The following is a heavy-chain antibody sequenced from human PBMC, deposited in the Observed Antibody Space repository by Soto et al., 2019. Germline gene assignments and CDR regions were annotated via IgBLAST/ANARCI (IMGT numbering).Heavy chain of an antibody. CDR3: VRRHVSATGIDWFDP. D-gene: IGHD6-13*01. CDR1: GYTFTSYG. Sequence: QVQLVQSGTEVKKPGASVKVSCKASGYTFTSYGIHWVRQAPGQRLEWMGWINAANGDTKYSPKFQGRVTITRDTAAIPAYMELSSLRSEDTAVYYCVRRHVSATGIDWFDPWGQGTLVTVSS. V-gene: IGHV1-3*01. J-gene: IGHJ5*02. CDR2: INAANGDT.